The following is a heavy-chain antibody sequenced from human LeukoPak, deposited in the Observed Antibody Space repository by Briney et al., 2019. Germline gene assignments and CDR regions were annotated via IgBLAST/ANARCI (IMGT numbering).Heavy chain of an antibody. J-gene: IGHJ6*03. Sequence: GRSLRLSCAASGFTFSSYAMHWVRQAPGKGLEWVAVISYDGSNKYYADSVKGRFTISRDNSKNTLYLQMNSLRAEDTAVYYCARTVTTNLYYYYYMDVWGKGTTVTVSS. V-gene: IGHV3-30*01. CDR2: ISYDGSNK. CDR3: ARTVTTNLYYYYYMDV. CDR1: GFTFSSYA. D-gene: IGHD4-17*01.